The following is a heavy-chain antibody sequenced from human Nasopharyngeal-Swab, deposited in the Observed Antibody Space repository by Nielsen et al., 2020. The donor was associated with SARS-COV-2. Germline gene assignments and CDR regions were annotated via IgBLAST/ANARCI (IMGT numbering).Heavy chain of an antibody. Sequence: SETLSLTCAVYGGSFSGYYWSWIRQPPGKGLEWIGEINHSGSTNYNPSLKSRVTISVDTSKNQFSLKLSSVTAADTAVYYCARQDSSSWYRYYFDYWGQGTLVTVSS. V-gene: IGHV4-34*01. J-gene: IGHJ4*02. CDR2: INHSGST. CDR3: ARQDSSSWYRYYFDY. D-gene: IGHD6-13*01. CDR1: GGSFSGYY.